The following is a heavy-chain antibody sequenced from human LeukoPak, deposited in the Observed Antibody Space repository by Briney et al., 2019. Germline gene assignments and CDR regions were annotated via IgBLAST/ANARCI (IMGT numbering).Heavy chain of an antibody. V-gene: IGHV4-59*08. Sequence: PSETLSLTCTVSGGSISSYYWSWIRQPPGKGLEWIGYIYYSGSTNYNPSLKGRVTISVDTSKNQFSLKLSSVTAADTAVYYCARHLIPPHTYAGWFDPWGQGTLVTVSS. CDR2: IYYSGST. J-gene: IGHJ5*02. CDR1: GGSISSYY. D-gene: IGHD2-2*01. CDR3: ARHLIPPHTYAGWFDP.